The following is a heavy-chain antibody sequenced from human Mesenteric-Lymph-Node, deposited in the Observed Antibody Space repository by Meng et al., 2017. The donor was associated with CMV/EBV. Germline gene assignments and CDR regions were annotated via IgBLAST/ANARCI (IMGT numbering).Heavy chain of an antibody. D-gene: IGHD3-22*01. J-gene: IGHJ4*02. CDR1: GGTFSSYA. Sequence: SVKVSCKASGGTFSSYAISWVRQAPGQGLEWMGGIIPILGIANYAQKFQGRVTITADKSTSTAYMELSSLRSEDTAVYYCAAFSDYDSSGYYYWDYWGQGTLVTVSS. CDR2: IIPILGIA. V-gene: IGHV1-69*10. CDR3: AAFSDYDSSGYYYWDY.